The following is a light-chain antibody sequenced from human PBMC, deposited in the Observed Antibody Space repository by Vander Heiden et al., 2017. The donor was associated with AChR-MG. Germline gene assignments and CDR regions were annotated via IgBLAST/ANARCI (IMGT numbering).Light chain of an antibody. J-gene: IGKJ4*01. Sequence: DIVLTQSPATLSLSPGERATLSCRASQSVSSYLAWYQQKPGQAPRLLIYDVSKRATGIPARFSGRGSGTDFTLTISSLESEDFAVYYCQQRSKWPLTFGGRTKLELK. V-gene: IGKV3-11*01. CDR3: QQRSKWPLT. CDR2: DVS. CDR1: QSVSSY.